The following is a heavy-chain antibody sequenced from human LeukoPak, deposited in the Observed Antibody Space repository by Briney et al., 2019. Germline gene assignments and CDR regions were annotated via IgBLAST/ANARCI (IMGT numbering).Heavy chain of an antibody. J-gene: IGHJ4*02. V-gene: IGHV1-69*05. D-gene: IGHD3-10*01. CDR1: GGTFSSYA. CDR2: IIPIFGTA. Sequence: GASVKVSCKAPGGTFSSYAISWVRQAPGQGLGWMGGIIPIFGTANYAQKFQGRVTITTDESTSTAYMELSSLRSEDTAVYYCARDADYYGSGSPGTMVDYWGQGTLVTVSS. CDR3: ARDADYYGSGSPGTMVDY.